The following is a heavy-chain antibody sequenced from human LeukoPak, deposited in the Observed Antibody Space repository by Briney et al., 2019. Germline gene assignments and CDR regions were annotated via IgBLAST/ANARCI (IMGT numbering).Heavy chain of an antibody. CDR2: IIPIFGTA. D-gene: IGHD6-19*01. CDR3: ANRGGRYSSGWRNVRFDY. Sequence: SVKVSCKASGGTFSSYAISWVRQAPGQGLEWMGGIIPIFGTANYAQKFQGRVTITADESTSTAYMELSSLRSEDTAVYYCANRGGRYSSGWRNVRFDYWGQGTLVTVSS. J-gene: IGHJ4*02. CDR1: GGTFSSYA. V-gene: IGHV1-69*13.